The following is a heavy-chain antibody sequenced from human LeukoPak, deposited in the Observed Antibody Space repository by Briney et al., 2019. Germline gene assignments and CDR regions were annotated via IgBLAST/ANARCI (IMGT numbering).Heavy chain of an antibody. V-gene: IGHV3-30*18. CDR1: GFTFSSYA. CDR3: AKGYYVWGSYRYTEFDY. D-gene: IGHD3-16*02. J-gene: IGHJ4*02. CDR2: ISYDGSNK. Sequence: PGGSLRLSCAASGFTFSSYAMSWVRQAPGKGLEWVAVISYDGSNKYYADSVKGRFTISRDNSKNTLYLQMNSLRAEDTAVYYCAKGYYVWGSYRYTEFDYWGQGTLVTVSS.